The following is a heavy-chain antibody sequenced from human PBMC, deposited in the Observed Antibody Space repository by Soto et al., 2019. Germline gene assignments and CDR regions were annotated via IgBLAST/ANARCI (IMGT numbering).Heavy chain of an antibody. CDR1: VGTCSRYA. V-gene: IGHV1-69*06. CDR2: IIPIFGTA. Sequence: KVSFKDSVGTCSRYAISWVRQAPGQGLEWIGGIIPIFGTANYAQKFQGRVTITADKSTSTAYMELSSLRSEDTAVYYCASAGGLRFLEWLPWSHWAQGTTVTVSS. D-gene: IGHD3-3*01. CDR3: ASAGGLRFLEWLPWSH. J-gene: IGHJ6*02.